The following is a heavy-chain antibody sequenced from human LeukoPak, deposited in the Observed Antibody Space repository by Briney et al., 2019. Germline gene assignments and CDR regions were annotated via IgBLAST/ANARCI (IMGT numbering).Heavy chain of an antibody. J-gene: IGHJ5*02. D-gene: IGHD3-10*02. CDR3: AREPYVPSRRWFDP. CDR1: GGSFSGYY. Sequence: SETLSLTCAVYGGSFSGYYWSWIRQPPGKGLEWIGEINHSGSTNYNPSLKSRVTISVVTSKNQFSLKLSSVTAADTAVYYCAREPYVPSRRWFDPWGQGTLVTVSS. CDR2: INHSGST. V-gene: IGHV4-34*01.